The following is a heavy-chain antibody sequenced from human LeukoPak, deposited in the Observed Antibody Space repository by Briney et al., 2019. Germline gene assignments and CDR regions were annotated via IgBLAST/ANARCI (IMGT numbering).Heavy chain of an antibody. D-gene: IGHD1-26*01. J-gene: IGHJ4*02. CDR1: GGSFSGYY. V-gene: IGHV4-4*07. CDR2: IYTSGST. CDR3: AREYSPGATDY. Sequence: PSETLSLTCAIYGGSFSGYYGSWIRQPAGKGLEWIGRIYTSGSTNYNPSLKSRVTMSVDTSKNQFSLKLSSVTAADTAVYYCAREYSPGATDYWGQGTLVTVSS.